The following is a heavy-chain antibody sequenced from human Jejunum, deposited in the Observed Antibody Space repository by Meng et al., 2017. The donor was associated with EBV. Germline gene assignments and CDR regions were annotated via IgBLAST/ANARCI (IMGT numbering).Heavy chain of an antibody. CDR1: GDSITRGAYL. CDR2: IYHIGST. D-gene: IGHD4-17*01. J-gene: IGHJ4*02. CDR3: ARGGPDFGDYVPFDY. V-gene: IGHV4-30-2*01. Sequence: QLQRQESGSGLVKPSQPLSLPCAVSGDSITRGAYLWSWIRQPPGKGLEWIGNIYHIGSTYYNPSLKSRVTISVDRSKNQFSLKLTSVTAADTAVYYCARGGPDFGDYVPFDYWGQGTLVTVSS.